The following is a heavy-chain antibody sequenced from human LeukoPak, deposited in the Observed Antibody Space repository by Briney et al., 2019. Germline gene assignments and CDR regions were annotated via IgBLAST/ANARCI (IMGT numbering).Heavy chain of an antibody. J-gene: IGHJ4*02. CDR3: ARDSSYDFWSGYPDY. Sequence: GASVKVSCKASGYTFTGYYMHWVRQAPGQGLEWMGRINPNSGGTNYAQKFQGRVTMTRDTSISTAYMELSRLRSDDTAVYYCARDSSYDFWSGYPDYWGQGTLVTVSS. CDR2: INPNSGGT. V-gene: IGHV1-2*06. D-gene: IGHD3-3*01. CDR1: GYTFTGYY.